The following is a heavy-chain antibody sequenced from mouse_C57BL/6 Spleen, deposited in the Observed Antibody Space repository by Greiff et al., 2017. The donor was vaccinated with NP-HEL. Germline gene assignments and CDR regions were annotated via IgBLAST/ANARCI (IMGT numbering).Heavy chain of an antibody. V-gene: IGHV1-81*01. J-gene: IGHJ3*01. D-gene: IGHD2-1*01. CDR3: ASFYYGNYEFAY. CDR1: GYTFTSYG. CDR2: IYPRSGNT. Sequence: QVQLQQSGAELARPGASVKLSCKASGYTFTSYGISWVKQRTGQGLEWIGEIYPRSGNTYYNEKFKGKATLTADKSSSTAYMELRSLTSEDSAVYFCASFYYGNYEFAYWGQGTLVTVSA.